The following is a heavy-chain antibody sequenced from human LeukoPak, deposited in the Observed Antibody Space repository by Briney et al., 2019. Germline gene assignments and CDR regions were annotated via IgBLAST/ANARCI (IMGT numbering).Heavy chain of an antibody. CDR3: ARGLGRKYYYYYYMDV. Sequence: WASVKVSCKASGYTFTSYDINWVRQATGQGLEWMGWMNPNSGNTGYAQKFQGRVTMTRNTSISTAYMELSSLRSEDTAVYYCARGLGRKYYYYYYMDVWGKGTTVTVSS. J-gene: IGHJ6*03. CDR1: GYTFTSYD. CDR2: MNPNSGNT. V-gene: IGHV1-8*01.